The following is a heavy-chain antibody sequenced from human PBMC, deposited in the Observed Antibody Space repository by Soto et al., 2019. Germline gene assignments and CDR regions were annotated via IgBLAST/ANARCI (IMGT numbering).Heavy chain of an antibody. CDR1: GNSISVHSYY. CDR3: TRRYNWNDNYDDP. CDR2: SYYSGTT. Sequence: SETLALTCTVSGNSISVHSYYWTWIRQPPGKGLEWIGSSYYSGTTYFNPSLKSRASISVDTSKNEFSLSLSSVTAADTAVYYCTRRYNWNDNYDDPWGPGVLVTVSS. J-gene: IGHJ5*02. D-gene: IGHD1-20*01. V-gene: IGHV4-39*01.